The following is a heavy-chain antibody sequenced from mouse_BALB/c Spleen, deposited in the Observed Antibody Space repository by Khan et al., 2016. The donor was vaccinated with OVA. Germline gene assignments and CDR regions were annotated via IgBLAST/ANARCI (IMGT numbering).Heavy chain of an antibody. CDR1: GFTFSNYG. CDR2: ISSCGSYT. Sequence: EVELVESGGGFVKPGGSLKLSCAASGFTFSNYGLSWVRQTPEKRLEWVATISSCGSYTYYPDSVKGRFTISRDNAENTLYLQMSSLRSEDTAMYYCARTPGYYSSGYFDYWGQGTTLTVSS. J-gene: IGHJ2*01. CDR3: ARTPGYYSSGYFDY. D-gene: IGHD1-1*01. V-gene: IGHV5-9-3*01.